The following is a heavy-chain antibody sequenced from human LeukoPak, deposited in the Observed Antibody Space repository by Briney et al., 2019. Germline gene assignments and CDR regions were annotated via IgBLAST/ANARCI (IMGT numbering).Heavy chain of an antibody. D-gene: IGHD6-13*01. CDR2: IYPRDSDT. V-gene: IGHV5-51*01. J-gene: IGHJ4*02. CDR3: ATHIAAAGYFYD. Sequence: KIGKSLKISCEGSGYSFTSYWIGWVRQMPGKGLECMGIIYPRDSDTRYSPYFQGQVTIEADKSISTACLQWGSLKASDTAMYYCATHIAAAGYFYDWGQGTLVTVS. CDR1: GYSFTSYW.